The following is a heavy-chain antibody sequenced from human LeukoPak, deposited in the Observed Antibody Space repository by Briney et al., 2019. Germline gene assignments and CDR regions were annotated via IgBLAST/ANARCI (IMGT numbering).Heavy chain of an antibody. CDR3: ARGLSRWLQSSYDL. CDR2: MNPNSGNT. CDR1: GYTFTGYY. J-gene: IGHJ3*01. Sequence: ASVKVSCKASGYTFTGYYMHWVRQATGQGLEWMGWMNPNSGNTVYAQKFQGRVTITRNTSVTTAYMELSSLRSEDTAVYYRARGLSRWLQSSYDLWGQGTMVTVSS. D-gene: IGHD5-24*01. V-gene: IGHV1-8*03.